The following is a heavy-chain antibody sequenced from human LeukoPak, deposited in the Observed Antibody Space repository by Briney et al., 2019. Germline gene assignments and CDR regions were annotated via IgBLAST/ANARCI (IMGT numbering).Heavy chain of an antibody. J-gene: IGHJ6*03. CDR2: IYTSGST. CDR3: ARAAPLTPRPYSSGWYGGYYYYYMDV. CDR1: GGSISSYY. D-gene: IGHD6-19*01. Sequence: PSETLSLTCTVSGGSISSYYWSWIRQPAGKGLEWIGRIYTSGSTNYNPSLKSRVTMSVDTSKNQFSLKLSSVTAADTAVYYCARAAPLTPRPYSSGWYGGYYYYYMDVWGKGTTVTVSS. V-gene: IGHV4-4*07.